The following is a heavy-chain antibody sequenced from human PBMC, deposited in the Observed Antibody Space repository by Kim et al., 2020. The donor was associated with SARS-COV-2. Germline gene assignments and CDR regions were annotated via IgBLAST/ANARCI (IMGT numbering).Heavy chain of an antibody. CDR3: ARDWGGYCSGGSCVGLDY. V-gene: IGHV3-30*04. Sequence: GGSLRLSCAASGFTFSSYAMHWVRPAPGKGLEWVAVISYDGSNKYYADSVKGRFTISRDNSKNTLYLQMNSLRAEDTAVYYCARDWGGYCSGGSCVGLDYWGQGTLVTVSS. CDR1: GFTFSSYA. J-gene: IGHJ4*02. CDR2: ISYDGSNK. D-gene: IGHD2-15*01.